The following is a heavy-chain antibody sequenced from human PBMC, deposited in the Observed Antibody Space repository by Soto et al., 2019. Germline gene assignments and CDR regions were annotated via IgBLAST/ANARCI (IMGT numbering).Heavy chain of an antibody. CDR1: GYSFTSYW. J-gene: IGHJ4*02. D-gene: IGHD3-10*01. CDR3: ASHPCHYYGSGSFYPFDY. CDR2: IYPGDSDT. V-gene: IGHV5-51*01. Sequence: PGESLKISCKGSGYSFTSYWIGWVRQMPGKGLEWMGIIYPGDSDTRYSPSFQGQVTISADKSISTAYLQWSSLKASDTAMYYCASHPCHYYGSGSFYPFDYWGQGTLVTVSS.